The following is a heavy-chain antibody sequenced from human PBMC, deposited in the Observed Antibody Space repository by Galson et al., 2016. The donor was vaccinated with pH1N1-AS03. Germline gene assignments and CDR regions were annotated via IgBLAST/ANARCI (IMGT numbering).Heavy chain of an antibody. Sequence: SLRLSCAASGFTFTTAWITWVRQAPGKGLEWVGRIKSKPDGETTDYGAPVGGRFSLSRDDSKETVYLQMNSLKTEDTAVYYCTTDILVPYYFGPGGYDGYWGQGVLVTVSS. V-gene: IGHV3-15*07. CDR1: GFTFTTAW. J-gene: IGHJ4*02. D-gene: IGHD3-10*01. CDR2: IKSKPDGETT. CDR3: TTDILVPYYFGPGGYDGY.